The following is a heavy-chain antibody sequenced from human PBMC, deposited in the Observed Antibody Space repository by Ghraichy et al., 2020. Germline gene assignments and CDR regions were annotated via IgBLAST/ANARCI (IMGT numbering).Heavy chain of an antibody. D-gene: IGHD6-13*01. CDR3: ARAKSSSWRFDY. CDR1: GGSISSGDYY. V-gene: IGHV4-30-4*01. CDR2: IYYSGST. Sequence: TLSLTCTVSGGSISSGDYYWSWIRQPPGKGLEWIGYIYYSGSTYYNPSLKSRVSISVDTSKNQFSLKLSSVTAADTAVYYCARAKSSSWRFDYWGQGTLVTVSS. J-gene: IGHJ4*02.